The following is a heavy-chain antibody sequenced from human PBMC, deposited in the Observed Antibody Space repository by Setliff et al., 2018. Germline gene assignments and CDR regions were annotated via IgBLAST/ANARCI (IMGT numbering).Heavy chain of an antibody. J-gene: IGHJ3*02. V-gene: IGHV4-39*01. CDR2: IYYSGST. CDR3: VGLDFTDAFDI. D-gene: IGHD3-16*01. Sequence: SETLSLTCTVAGGSISSSSYYWGWIRQPPGKGLEWIGSIYYSGSTYYNPSLKSRVTISVDTSKNQFSLKLSSVTAADTAVYYCVGLDFTDAFDIWGQGTMVTVSS. CDR1: GGSISSSSYY.